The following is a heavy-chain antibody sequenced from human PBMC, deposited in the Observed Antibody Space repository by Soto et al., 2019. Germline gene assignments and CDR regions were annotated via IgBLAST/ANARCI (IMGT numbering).Heavy chain of an antibody. CDR1: GYSFTNYG. J-gene: IGHJ4*02. CDR3: AASTATSSL. Sequence: QVQLVQSGAEVKKPGASVKVSCKAYGYSFTNYGFSWVRQAPGQGLEWMGWINGYNGNTNYAPKRQGRFTMTTDTSTSTAYMELGSLTSDDTAVYFCAASTATSSLWGQGTLVTVSS. CDR2: INGYNGNT. D-gene: IGHD1-1*01. V-gene: IGHV1-18*01.